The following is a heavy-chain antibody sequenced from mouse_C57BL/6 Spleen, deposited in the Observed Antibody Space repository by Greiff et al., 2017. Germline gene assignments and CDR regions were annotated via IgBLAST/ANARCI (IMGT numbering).Heavy chain of an antibody. Sequence: QVQLQQPGAELVMPGASVKLSCKASGYTFTSYWMHWVKQRPGQGLEWIGEIDPSDSYTNYNQKFKGKSTLTVDKSSSTAYMQLSSLTSEDSAVYYCARRYYGSSLWYFDYWGQGTTLTVSS. J-gene: IGHJ2*01. CDR2: IDPSDSYT. D-gene: IGHD1-1*01. CDR1: GYTFTSYW. CDR3: ARRYYGSSLWYFDY. V-gene: IGHV1-69*01.